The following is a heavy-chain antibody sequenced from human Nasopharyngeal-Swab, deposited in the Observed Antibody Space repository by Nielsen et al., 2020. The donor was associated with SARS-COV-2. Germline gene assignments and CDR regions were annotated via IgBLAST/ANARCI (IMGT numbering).Heavy chain of an antibody. CDR1: GFTLSSYW. J-gene: IGHJ4*02. V-gene: IGHV3-15*01. Sequence: GESLKISCAASGFTLSSYWMHWVRQAPGKGLEWVGRIKRKSDGGTTDYAAPVKGRFTISRDDSKNTLYLQMNSLKTEDTAVYYCTTDSSGYGNYWGQGTLVTVSS. CDR2: IKRKSDGGTT. CDR3: TTDSSGYGNY. D-gene: IGHD5-12*01.